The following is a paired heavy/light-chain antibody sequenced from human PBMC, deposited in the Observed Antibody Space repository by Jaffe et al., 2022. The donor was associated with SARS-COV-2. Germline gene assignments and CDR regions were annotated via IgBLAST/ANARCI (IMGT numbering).Light chain of an antibody. V-gene: IGKV3-15*01. CDR3: QQSDSWPRT. CDR1: QSVSSN. Sequence: EIVMTQSPATLSVSTGERATLSCGASQSVSSNLAWYQQKPGQAPRLLIYGASTRATGVPARFSGSGSGTEFTLTISSLQSEDFAVYYCQQSDSWPRTFGQGTKVEIK. CDR2: GAS. J-gene: IGKJ1*01.
Heavy chain of an antibody. J-gene: IGHJ4*02. V-gene: IGHV3-23*04. CDR1: GFTFSDYA. Sequence: EVHLVESGGGLVQPGGSLRLSCVASGFTFSDYAMSWVRQAPGRGLEWVSSLKNNGELTYYGASVKGRFTISRDSSRNTLFLQMNSLRVDDTAVYYCARFAPGDWFGDWHFFDSWGQGTLVTVSS. D-gene: IGHD2-21*02. CDR2: LKNNGELT. CDR3: ARFAPGDWFGDWHFFDS.